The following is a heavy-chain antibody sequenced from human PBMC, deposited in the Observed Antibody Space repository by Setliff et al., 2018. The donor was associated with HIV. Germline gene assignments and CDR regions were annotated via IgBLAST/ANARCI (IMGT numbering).Heavy chain of an antibody. J-gene: IGHJ4*02. D-gene: IGHD1-1*01. CDR3: TREGRGDPAMATTRIDY. Sequence: KASETLSLTCSVSGDSISSGSYFWGWIRLTPGKGLEWIGSIYYTGFAYYNPSLKSRVTISLYTSKTHFFLNLTSVTDADTAVYFCTREGRGDPAMATTRIDYWGQGKLVTVSS. V-gene: IGHV4-39*02. CDR1: GDSISSGSYF. CDR2: IYYTGFA.